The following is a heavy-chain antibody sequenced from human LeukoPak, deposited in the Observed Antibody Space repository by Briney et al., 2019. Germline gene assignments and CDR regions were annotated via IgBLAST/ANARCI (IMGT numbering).Heavy chain of an antibody. V-gene: IGHV4-39*01. CDR1: GGSISSSSYH. CDR2: IYYSGST. D-gene: IGHD6-6*01. Sequence: SETLSLTCTVSGGSISSSSYHWGWIRQPPGKGLEWIGSIYYSGSTYYNPSLKSRVTISVDTSKNQFSLKLSSVTAADTAVYYCARYSSSPGWFDYWGQGTLVTDSS. J-gene: IGHJ4*02. CDR3: ARYSSSPGWFDY.